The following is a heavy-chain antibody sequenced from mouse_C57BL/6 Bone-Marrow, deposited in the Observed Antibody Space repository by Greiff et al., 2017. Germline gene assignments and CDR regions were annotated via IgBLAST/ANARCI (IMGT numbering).Heavy chain of an antibody. J-gene: IGHJ1*03. CDR3: ARDGGNYYWYFDV. D-gene: IGHD2-1*01. V-gene: IGHV5-4*01. Sequence: DVKLQESGGGLVKPGGSLKLSCAASGFTFSSYAMSWVRQTPEKRLEWVATISDGGSYTYYPDNVKGRFTISRDNAKNNLYLQMSHLKSEDTAMYYCARDGGNYYWYFDVWGTGTTVTVSS. CDR2: ISDGGSYT. CDR1: GFTFSSYA.